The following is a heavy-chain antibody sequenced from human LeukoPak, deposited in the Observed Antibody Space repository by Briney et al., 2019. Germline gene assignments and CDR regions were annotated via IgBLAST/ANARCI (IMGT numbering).Heavy chain of an antibody. CDR1: GFTFSSYA. CDR3: AIGNFDY. V-gene: IGHV3-23*01. Sequence: GGSLTLSCAASGFTFSSYAMSWVRQPPGKGLEWATAISGSGGSTYYADSVKGRFTISRDNSKNTLYLQMNSLRAEDTAVYYCAIGNFDYWGQGTLVTVSS. D-gene: IGHD1-26*01. CDR2: ISGSGGST. J-gene: IGHJ4*02.